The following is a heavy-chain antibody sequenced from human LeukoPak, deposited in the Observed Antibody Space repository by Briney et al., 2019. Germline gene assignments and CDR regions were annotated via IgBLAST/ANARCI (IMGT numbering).Heavy chain of an antibody. Sequence: SETLSLTCTVSGVSISSSSYYWGWIRQTPGKGLEWIGSLYYSGSTFCNPSLKSRVTISVDTSKNQFSLKLSSVTAADTAVYYCVRLRYRGSYSFDPWGQGTLVTVSS. CDR3: VRLRYRGSYSFDP. CDR1: GVSISSSSYY. V-gene: IGHV4-39*01. J-gene: IGHJ5*02. CDR2: LYYSGST. D-gene: IGHD1-26*01.